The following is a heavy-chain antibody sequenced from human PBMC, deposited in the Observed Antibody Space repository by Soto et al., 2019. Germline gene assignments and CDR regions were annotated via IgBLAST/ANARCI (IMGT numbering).Heavy chain of an antibody. D-gene: IGHD3-16*02. CDR2: IRSKAYGGTT. V-gene: IGHV3-49*03. CDR1: GFTFGDYA. J-gene: IGHJ4*02. Sequence: EVQLVESGGGLVQPGRSLRLSCTASGFTFGDYAMSWFRQAPGKGLEWVGFIRSKAYGGTTEYAASVKGRFTISRDDSKSIAYLQMNSLKTEDTAVYYCTRGGYYDYIWGSYRYTDTFPPFDYWGQGTLVTVSS. CDR3: TRGGYYDYIWGSYRYTDTFPPFDY.